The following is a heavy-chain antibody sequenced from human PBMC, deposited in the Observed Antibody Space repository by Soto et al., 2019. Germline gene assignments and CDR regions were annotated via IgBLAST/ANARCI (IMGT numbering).Heavy chain of an antibody. CDR2: IWYDGSNK. Sequence: QVQLVESGGGVVQPGRSLRLSCAASGFTFSSYGMHWVRQAPGKGLEWVAVIWYDGSNKYYADSVKGRFTISRDNSKNTLYLQMNSLRAEDTAVYYCARAADLYGDYGDYWGQGTLVTVSS. D-gene: IGHD4-17*01. J-gene: IGHJ4*02. CDR3: ARAADLYGDYGDY. V-gene: IGHV3-33*01. CDR1: GFTFSSYG.